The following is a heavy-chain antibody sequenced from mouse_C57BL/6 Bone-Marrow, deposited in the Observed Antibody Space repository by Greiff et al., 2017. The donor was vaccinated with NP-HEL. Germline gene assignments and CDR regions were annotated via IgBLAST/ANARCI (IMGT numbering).Heavy chain of an antibody. CDR2: IDPEDGDT. Sequence: VQLKQSGAELVRPGASVKLSCTASGFNIKDYYMHWVKQRPEQGLEWIGRIDPEDGDTEYAPKFQGKATMTADTSSNTAYLQLSSLTSEDTAVYYCTLTGSNDEYYYAMDYWGQGTSVTVSS. J-gene: IGHJ4*01. CDR3: TLTGSNDEYYYAMDY. V-gene: IGHV14-1*01. D-gene: IGHD2-12*01. CDR1: GFNIKDYY.